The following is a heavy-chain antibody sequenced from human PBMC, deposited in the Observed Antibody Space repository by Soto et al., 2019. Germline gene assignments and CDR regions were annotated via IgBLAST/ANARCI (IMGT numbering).Heavy chain of an antibody. Sequence: EVQLVESGGGLVMPGGSLRLSCAASGFTFSSYHMNWVRQAPGKGLEWVSSINPSTSHIYYADSVRGRFTISRDNSKNSLYLQMNNLRTEDAAVYYCAMGYCGGGGCYLRRDAFDVWGQGTMVTVSS. D-gene: IGHD2-15*01. CDR1: GFTFSSYH. CDR3: AMGYCGGGGCYLRRDAFDV. J-gene: IGHJ3*01. V-gene: IGHV3-21*01. CDR2: INPSTSHI.